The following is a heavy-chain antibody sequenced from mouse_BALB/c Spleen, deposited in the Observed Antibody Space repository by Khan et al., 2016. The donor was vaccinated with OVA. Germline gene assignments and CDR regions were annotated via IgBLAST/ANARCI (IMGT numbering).Heavy chain of an antibody. Sequence: QVQLQQSGADLARPSPSVTMSCKVSGYTFPSNTMHWVKQRPGQGLEWIGYINPRSDYTIYNQKFKDKTTLTADISSTTVYMQLSSLTSDDSAVYYCGRRTSGYARDYWVKEPQSRSPQ. D-gene: IGHD2-14*01. CDR1: GYTFPSNT. CDR3: GRRTSGYARDY. J-gene: IGHJ4*01. CDR2: INPRSDYT. V-gene: IGHV1-4*01.